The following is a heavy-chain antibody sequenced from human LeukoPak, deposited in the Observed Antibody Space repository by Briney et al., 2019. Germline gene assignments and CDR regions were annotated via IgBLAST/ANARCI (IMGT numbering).Heavy chain of an antibody. CDR3: AKDHSSGYSDY. J-gene: IGHJ4*02. CDR1: GFTFSNFG. D-gene: IGHD5-24*01. CDR2: ISYDGTNK. Sequence: PGRSLRLSCAASGFTFSNFGMHWVRQAPGKGLEWVALISYDGTNKYYADSVKGRFTISRDNSKNTLHLQVSSLRAEDTAVYFCAKDHSSGYSDYWGQGTLVTVSS. V-gene: IGHV3-30*18.